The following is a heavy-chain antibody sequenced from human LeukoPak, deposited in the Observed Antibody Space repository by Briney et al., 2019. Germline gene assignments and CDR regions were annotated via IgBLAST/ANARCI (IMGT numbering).Heavy chain of an antibody. CDR2: IYYSGST. D-gene: IGHD6-13*01. CDR3: ARFSAAPVYYFDS. V-gene: IGHV4-59*11. Sequence: KASETLSLTCTVSGGSISSHFWAWSRQPPGMGLEWIGYIYYSGSTSYSPSLKSRVTISLDTSRKRFSLNLSSLTAADTAVYFCARFSAAPVYYFDSWGQGTLVTVSS. J-gene: IGHJ4*02. CDR1: GGSISSHF.